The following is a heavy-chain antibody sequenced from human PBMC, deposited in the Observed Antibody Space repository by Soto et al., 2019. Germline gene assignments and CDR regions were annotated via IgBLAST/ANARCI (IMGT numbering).Heavy chain of an antibody. Sequence: PSETLSLTCTVSGGSISSYYWSWIRQPPGKGLEWIGYIYYSGSTNYNPSLKSRVTISVDTSKNQFSLKLSSVTAADTAVYYCARERGYKSSWFGPWGQVPMVTVGS. J-gene: IGHJ5*02. CDR1: GGSISSYY. CDR3: ARERGYKSSWFGP. D-gene: IGHD3-22*01. CDR2: IYYSGST. V-gene: IGHV4-59*01.